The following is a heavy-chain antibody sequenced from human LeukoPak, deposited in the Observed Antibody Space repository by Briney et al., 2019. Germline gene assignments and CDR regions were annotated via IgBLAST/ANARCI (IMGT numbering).Heavy chain of an antibody. J-gene: IGHJ4*02. V-gene: IGHV4-39*01. CDR1: GGSISSSSYY. CDR3: ARAEDIAAAGGFDY. D-gene: IGHD6-13*01. Sequence: SETLSLTCTVSGGSISSSSYYWGWIRQPPGKGLEWIGSIYYSGSTYYNPSLKSRVTISVDTSKNQFSLKLSSVTAADTAVYYCARAEDIAAAGGFDYWGQGTLVTVSS. CDR2: IYYSGST.